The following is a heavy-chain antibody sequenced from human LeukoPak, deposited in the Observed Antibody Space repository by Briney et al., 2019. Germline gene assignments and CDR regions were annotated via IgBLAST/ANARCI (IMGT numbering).Heavy chain of an antibody. Sequence: GESLKISCKGSGYSFTSYWIGWVRQMPGKGLEWMGIIYPGDSDTRYSPSFQGQVTISADKSISTAYLQWSSLKASDTAMYYCARREGVRVPRDTAMVWGAFDIWGQGTMVTVSS. CDR2: IYPGDSDT. D-gene: IGHD5-18*01. V-gene: IGHV5-51*01. CDR3: ARREGVRVPRDTAMVWGAFDI. CDR1: GYSFTSYW. J-gene: IGHJ3*02.